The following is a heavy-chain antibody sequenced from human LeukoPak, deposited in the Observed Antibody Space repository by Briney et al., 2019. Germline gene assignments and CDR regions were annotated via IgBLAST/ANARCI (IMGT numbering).Heavy chain of an antibody. Sequence: GGSLRLSCAASGFTFSSYSMDWVCQAPGKGLEWVSDMSSSSSTIYYADSVKGRFTISRDNAKNSLYLQMNSLRAEDTAVYYCARIDYDYVWGSYRPYYFDYWGQGTLVTVSS. CDR2: MSSSSSTI. V-gene: IGHV3-48*01. CDR3: ARIDYDYVWGSYRPYYFDY. D-gene: IGHD3-16*02. CDR1: GFTFSSYS. J-gene: IGHJ4*02.